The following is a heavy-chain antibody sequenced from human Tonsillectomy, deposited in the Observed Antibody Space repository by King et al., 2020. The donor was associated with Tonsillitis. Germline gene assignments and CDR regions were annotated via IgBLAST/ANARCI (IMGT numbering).Heavy chain of an antibody. V-gene: IGHV3-48*04. CDR3: ARDDLDVVTYGYHWFDP. D-gene: IGHD5-18*01. CDR2: ISRSGTT. Sequence: VQLVESGGALVQPGGSLRLSCAASGFAFSRFGLNWVRQAPGKGLEWVSYISRSGTTYYADSVKGRFTISRDNAKNSLYLQMNSLRADDTAVYYCARDDLDVVTYGYHWFDPWGQGSLVTVSS. CDR1: GFAFSRFG. J-gene: IGHJ5*02.